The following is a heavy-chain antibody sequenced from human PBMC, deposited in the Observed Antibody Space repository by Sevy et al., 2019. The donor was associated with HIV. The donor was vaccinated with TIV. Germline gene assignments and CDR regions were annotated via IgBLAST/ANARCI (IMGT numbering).Heavy chain of an antibody. Sequence: GGSLRLSCAASGFTFINYGMYWVRQAPGKGLEWVAFVSSDESNKYYVESVKGRFTISRDNSKNTLYLQMNSLRPEDRAVYYCARKYDSSGYFDYWGQGTLVTVSS. CDR3: ARKYDSSGYFDY. D-gene: IGHD3-22*01. V-gene: IGHV3-33*07. CDR2: VSSDESNK. J-gene: IGHJ4*02. CDR1: GFTFINYG.